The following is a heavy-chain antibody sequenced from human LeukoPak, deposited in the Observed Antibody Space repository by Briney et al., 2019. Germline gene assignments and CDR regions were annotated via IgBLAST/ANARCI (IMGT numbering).Heavy chain of an antibody. D-gene: IGHD3-22*01. CDR3: ARAAYYYDSSGYYYPDY. CDR2: IRYDGSNK. V-gene: IGHV3-30*02. CDR1: GFTFSSYG. Sequence: PGGSLRLSCAASGFTFSSYGMHWVRQAPGKGLEWVAFIRYDGSNKYYADSVKGRFTISRDNAKNSLYLQMNSLRAEDTALYYCARAAYYYDSSGYYYPDYWGQGTLVTVSS. J-gene: IGHJ4*02.